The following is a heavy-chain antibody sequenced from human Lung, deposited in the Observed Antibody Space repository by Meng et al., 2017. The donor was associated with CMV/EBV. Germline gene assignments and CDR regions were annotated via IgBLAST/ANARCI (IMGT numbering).Heavy chain of an antibody. V-gene: IGHV4-39*07. Sequence: EXXTISCTVSGGSISSSSYYWGWIRQPPGKGLEWIGSIYYSGSTYYNPSLKSRVTISVDTSKNQFSLKLSSVTAADTAVYYCARGVIASNYYYYGMDVWGQGXTVTVSS. CDR2: IYYSGST. CDR3: ARGVIASNYYYYGMDV. D-gene: IGHD2/OR15-2a*01. J-gene: IGHJ6*02. CDR1: GGSISSSSYY.